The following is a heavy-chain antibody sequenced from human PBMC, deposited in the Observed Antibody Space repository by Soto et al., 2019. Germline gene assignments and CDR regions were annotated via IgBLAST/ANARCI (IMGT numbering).Heavy chain of an antibody. J-gene: IGHJ3*02. V-gene: IGHV3-30-3*01. Sequence: QVQLVESGGGVVQPGRSLRLSCAASGFTFSSYAMHWVRQAPGKGREWVAVISYDGSNKYYADSVKGRFTISRDNSKNTLYLQMNSLRAEDTAVYYCARLPTNYDFWSGPPYIWGQGTMVTVSS. CDR3: ARLPTNYDFWSGPPYI. CDR2: ISYDGSNK. CDR1: GFTFSSYA. D-gene: IGHD3-3*01.